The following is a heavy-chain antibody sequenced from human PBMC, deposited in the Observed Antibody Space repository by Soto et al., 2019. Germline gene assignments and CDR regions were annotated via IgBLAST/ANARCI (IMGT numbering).Heavy chain of an antibody. D-gene: IGHD3-10*01. CDR1: GYTFTSYG. V-gene: IGHV1-18*01. J-gene: IGHJ6*04. CDR2: ISAYNGNT. Sequence: ASVKVSCKASGYTFTSYGISWVRQAPGQGLEWMGWISAYNGNTNYAQKLQGRVTMTTDTSTSTVYMELSSLRSEDTAVYYCAGWFGELLGLYSYYYGMDVWGKGTTVTVSS. CDR3: AGWFGELLGLYSYYYGMDV.